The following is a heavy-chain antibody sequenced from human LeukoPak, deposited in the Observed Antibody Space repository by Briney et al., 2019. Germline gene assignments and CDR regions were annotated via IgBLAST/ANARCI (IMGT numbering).Heavy chain of an antibody. CDR2: IFSNGDT. J-gene: IGHJ4*02. V-gene: IGHV3-53*01. D-gene: IGHD5-24*01. CDR3: TRDQMNY. CDR1: EFTISSNF. Sequence: TGGSLTHFRTASEFTISSNFMRWGRQAPRKGLELVSLIFSNGDTHYADSVKGRFTISRDTSKNTVSLQMNSLRVEDAAMYYCTRDQMNYWGQGTLVTVSS.